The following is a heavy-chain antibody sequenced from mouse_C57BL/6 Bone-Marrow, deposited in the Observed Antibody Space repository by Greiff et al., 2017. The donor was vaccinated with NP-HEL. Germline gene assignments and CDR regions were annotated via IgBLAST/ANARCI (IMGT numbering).Heavy chain of an antibody. D-gene: IGHD1-1*02. J-gene: IGHJ2*01. V-gene: IGHV1-39*01. Sequence: VQLQQSGPELVKPGASVKISCKASGYSFTDYNMNWVKQSHGQSLEWIGVINPNYGTTSYNQKFKGKATLTVDQSSSTAYMQLNSLTSEDSAVYYCARGDFHYGTGGFDYWGQGTTLTVSS. CDR2: INPNYGTT. CDR1: GYSFTDYN. CDR3: ARGDFHYGTGGFDY.